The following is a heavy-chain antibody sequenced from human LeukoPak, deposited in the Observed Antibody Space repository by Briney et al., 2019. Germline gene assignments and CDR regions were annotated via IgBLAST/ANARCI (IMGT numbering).Heavy chain of an antibody. J-gene: IGHJ4*02. V-gene: IGHV5-51*01. Sequence: GESLKISCQGSGYNFNTHWVAWVRQMPGKGLEWMGIIYPGDSDTRYSPSFQGQVTISADKSISTAYLQWSSLKASDTAMYYCARHGVTDYWGQGTLVTVSS. CDR1: GYNFNTHW. D-gene: IGHD3-3*01. CDR2: IYPGDSDT. CDR3: ARHGVTDY.